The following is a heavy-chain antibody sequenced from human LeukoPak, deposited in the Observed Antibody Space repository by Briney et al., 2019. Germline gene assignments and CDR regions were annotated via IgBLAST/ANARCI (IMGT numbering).Heavy chain of an antibody. CDR2: INSDGNTT. CDR1: GFTFSHYW. CDR3: ARDRQQLLDAFDI. V-gene: IGHV3-74*01. Sequence: SGGSLRLSCAASGFTFSHYWMHWVRHAPGKGLVWVSRINSDGNTTSYADSVKGRFTVSRDNAKNTLYLQMNSLRAEDTAVYYCARDRQQLLDAFDIWGQGTMVTVSS. J-gene: IGHJ3*02. D-gene: IGHD6-13*01.